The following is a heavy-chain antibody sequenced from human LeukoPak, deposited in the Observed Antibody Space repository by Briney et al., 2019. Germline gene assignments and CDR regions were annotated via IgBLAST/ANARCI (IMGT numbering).Heavy chain of an antibody. D-gene: IGHD3-22*01. CDR3: ARGDYYDSSGYLYAFDI. V-gene: IGHV4-39*07. Sequence: ASETLSLTCTVSGGSISSSSYYWGWIRQPPGKGLEWIGSIYYSGSTYYNPSLKSRVTISVDTSKNQFSLKLSSVTAADTAVYYCARGDYYDSSGYLYAFDIWGQGTMVTVSS. J-gene: IGHJ3*02. CDR2: IYYSGST. CDR1: GGSISSSSYY.